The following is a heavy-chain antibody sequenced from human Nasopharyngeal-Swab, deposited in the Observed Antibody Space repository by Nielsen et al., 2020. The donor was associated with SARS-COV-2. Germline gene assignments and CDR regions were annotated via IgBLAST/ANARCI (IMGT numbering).Heavy chain of an antibody. CDR3: AGEGGPNGFDI. Sequence: GGSLRLSCVASGVIFSKYWMHWVRQAPGKGLVWVSRVNQDGSRTDYADSVKGRFTISRDNSKNTLYLQMNSLRAEDTAVYYCAGEGGPNGFDIWGQGAMITVSS. CDR1: GVIFSKYW. V-gene: IGHV3-74*01. D-gene: IGHD2-15*01. CDR2: VNQDGSRT. J-gene: IGHJ3*02.